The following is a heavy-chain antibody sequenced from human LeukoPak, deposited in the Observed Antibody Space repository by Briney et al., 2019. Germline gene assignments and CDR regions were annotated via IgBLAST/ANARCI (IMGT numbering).Heavy chain of an antibody. V-gene: IGHV4-4*07. CDR3: ARGHVGSYVYYYYHGMDV. CDR1: VGAICSYY. D-gene: IGHD6-19*01. J-gene: IGHJ6*02. CDR2: IYTSGST. Sequence: PSETLSLTCTVSVGAICSYYWSWIRQPARKGLEWIGRIYTSGSTNYNPTLTSRVTMSVDTSKPQFSLKLSSVTAADTGVYYCARGHVGSYVYYYYHGMDVWGQGTPVAVSS.